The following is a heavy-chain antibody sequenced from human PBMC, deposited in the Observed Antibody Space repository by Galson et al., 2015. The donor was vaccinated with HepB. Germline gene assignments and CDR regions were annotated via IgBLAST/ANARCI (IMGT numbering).Heavy chain of an antibody. D-gene: IGHD3-22*01. CDR3: ARDQNYDSSGYYYVGAFDI. CDR1: GGSFSGYY. J-gene: IGHJ3*02. Sequence: TLSLTCAVYGGSFSGYYWSWIRQPPGKGLEWIGYIYYSGSTYYNPSLKSRVTISVDTSKNQFSLKLSSVTAADTAVYYCARDQNYDSSGYYYVGAFDIWGQGTMVTVSS. V-gene: IGHV4-34*09. CDR2: IYYSGST.